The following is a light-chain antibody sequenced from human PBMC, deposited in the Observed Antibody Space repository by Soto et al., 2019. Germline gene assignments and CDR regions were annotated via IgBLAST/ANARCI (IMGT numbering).Light chain of an antibody. CDR2: WAS. CDR1: QSLLHSSDNRNY. CDR3: QQYYSTPWT. V-gene: IGKV4-1*01. J-gene: IGKJ5*01. Sequence: VMAQFPETLAVSVGERATIKCRSSQSLLHSSDNRNYLTWYQQKPGQPPKLLIYWASARQSGVPDRFSGSGSGTDFTLTINSLQAEDVAVYYCQQYYSTPWTFGQGTRLEIK.